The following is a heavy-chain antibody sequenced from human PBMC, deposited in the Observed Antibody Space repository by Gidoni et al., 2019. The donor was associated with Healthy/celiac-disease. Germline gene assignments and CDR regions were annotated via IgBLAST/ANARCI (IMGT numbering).Heavy chain of an antibody. CDR1: GFTFSSYS. J-gene: IGHJ3*02. Sequence: EVQLVESGGGLVKPGGSLSLSCAASGFTFSSYSMNWVRQAPGKGLEWVSSISSSSSYIYYADSVKGRFTISRDNAKNSLYLQMNSLRAEDTAVYYCASDYSGSNEDAFDIWGQGTMVTVSS. V-gene: IGHV3-21*01. CDR2: ISSSSSYI. CDR3: ASDYSGSNEDAFDI. D-gene: IGHD1-26*01.